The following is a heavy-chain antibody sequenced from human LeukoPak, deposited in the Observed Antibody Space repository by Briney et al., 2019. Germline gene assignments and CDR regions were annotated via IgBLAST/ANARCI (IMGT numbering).Heavy chain of an antibody. J-gene: IGHJ3*02. CDR1: GGSFNGYY. CDR2: INHSGST. V-gene: IGHV4-34*01. D-gene: IGHD3-22*01. CDR3: ARVPPRFDRSGYLLRAFDI. Sequence: PSETLSLTSTVYGGSFNGYYWTWIRQPPGMGLEWIGEINHSGSTNYNPSLKSRVTISVDTSKNQFSLNLSSVTAADTAVYYCARVPPRFDRSGYLLRAFDIWGQGTMVIASS.